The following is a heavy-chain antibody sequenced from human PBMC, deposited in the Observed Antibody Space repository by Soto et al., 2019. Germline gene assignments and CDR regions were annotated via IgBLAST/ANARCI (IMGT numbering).Heavy chain of an antibody. J-gene: IGHJ4*02. CDR3: ARRSRLRHDPFDY. V-gene: IGHV5-51*01. CDR2: IFSGDSDT. D-gene: IGHD1-1*01. Sequence: GESLKISCKGSGYRFSSYWIGWVRQRPGKGLEWMGIIFSGDSDTRYSPSFQGQVTISLDTSLNTAYLQWSSLKASDTAMYYCARRSRLRHDPFDYWGQGTLVTVSS. CDR1: GYRFSSYW.